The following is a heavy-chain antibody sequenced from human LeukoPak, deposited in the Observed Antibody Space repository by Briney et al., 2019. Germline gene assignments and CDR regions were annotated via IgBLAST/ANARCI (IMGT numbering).Heavy chain of an antibody. CDR2: IYYSGST. D-gene: IGHD3-10*01. CDR1: GGSISRYY. CDR3: AGNGPKLLWFGELLYGEYNWFDP. Sequence: PSETLSLTCTVSGGSISRYYWSWIRQPPGKGLEWIGYIYYSGSTNYNPSLKSRVTISVDTSKNQFSLKLSSVTAADTAVYYCAGNGPKLLWFGELLYGEYNWFDPWGQGTLVTVSS. V-gene: IGHV4-59*08. J-gene: IGHJ5*02.